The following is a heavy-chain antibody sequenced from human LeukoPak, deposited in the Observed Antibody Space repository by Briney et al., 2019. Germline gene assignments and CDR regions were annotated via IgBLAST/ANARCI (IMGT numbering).Heavy chain of an antibody. J-gene: IGHJ4*02. CDR1: GFTFSTHG. Sequence: GGSLRLSCAASGFTFSTHGMHWVRQAPGKGLEWVAIISYDGNNKYYPDSVKGRFTISRDNSKNTLYLQLNSLRAEDTAVYYCARDLRWGYGSGTYFDYWGQGTLVTVSS. CDR3: ARDLRWGYGSGTYFDY. D-gene: IGHD3-10*01. V-gene: IGHV3-30*19. CDR2: ISYDGNNK.